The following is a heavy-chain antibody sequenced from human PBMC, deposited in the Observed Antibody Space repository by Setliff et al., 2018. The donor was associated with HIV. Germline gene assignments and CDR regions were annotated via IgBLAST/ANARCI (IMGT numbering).Heavy chain of an antibody. CDR1: GYSISSGYY. D-gene: IGHD3-22*01. CDR2: IYQTGST. V-gene: IGHV4-38-2*02. Sequence: SETLSLTCSVSGYSISSGYYWGWIRQPPGKGLEWIGSIYQTGSTNYNPSLKSRVTISVDTSKNQFSLKLSSVTAADTAVFYCARLTTTYYYDSSAYYHPVWGQGTLVTVSS. CDR3: ARLTTTYYYDSSAYYHPV. J-gene: IGHJ4*02.